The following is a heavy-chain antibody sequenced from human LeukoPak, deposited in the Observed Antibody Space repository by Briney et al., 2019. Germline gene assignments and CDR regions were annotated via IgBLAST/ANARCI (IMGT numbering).Heavy chain of an antibody. CDR3: ARRQVGATVDY. J-gene: IGHJ4*02. V-gene: IGHV3-66*02. CDR1: GFTVSSNY. Sequence: HTGGSLRLSCAASGFTVSSNYMSWVRQAPGKGLEWVSVIYSGGSTYYADSVKGRFTISRDNSKNTLYLQMNSLRAEDTAVYFCARRQVGATVDYWGQGTLVTVYS. CDR2: IYSGGST. D-gene: IGHD1-26*01.